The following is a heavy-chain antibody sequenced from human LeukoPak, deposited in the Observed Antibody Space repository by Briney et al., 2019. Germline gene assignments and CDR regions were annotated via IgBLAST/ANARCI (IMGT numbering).Heavy chain of an antibody. CDR2: IYPGDSDT. V-gene: IGHV5-51*01. Sequence: GESLKISCKGSGYSFTSYWIGWVRQMPGKGLEWMGIIYPGDSDTRYSPSFQGQVTISADKSISTAYLQWSSLTASDTAMYYCASPRSGVGPYDSSDPYAFDIWGQGTMVTVSS. D-gene: IGHD3-22*01. J-gene: IGHJ3*02. CDR1: GYSFTSYW. CDR3: ASPRSGVGPYDSSDPYAFDI.